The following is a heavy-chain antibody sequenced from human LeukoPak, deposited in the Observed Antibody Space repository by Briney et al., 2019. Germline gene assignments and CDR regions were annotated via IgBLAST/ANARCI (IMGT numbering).Heavy chain of an antibody. CDR1: GGSISSSSYY. CDR2: IYYSGST. D-gene: IGHD5-12*01. V-gene: IGHV4-39*07. CDR3: ARDAYSGYDLVADAFDI. J-gene: IGHJ3*02. Sequence: PSETLSLTCTVSGGSISSSSYYWGWIRQPPGKGLEWIGSIYYSGSTYYNPSLKSRVTISVDTSKNQFSLKLSSVTAADTAVYYCARDAYSGYDLVADAFDIWGQGTMVTVSS.